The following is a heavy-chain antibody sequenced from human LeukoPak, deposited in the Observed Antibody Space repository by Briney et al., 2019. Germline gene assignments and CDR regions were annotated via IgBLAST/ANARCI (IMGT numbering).Heavy chain of an antibody. D-gene: IGHD4-17*01. J-gene: IGHJ4*02. Sequence: GSLRLSCAASGFTFSNYGMSWVRQAPGKGLEWVSAISGSGGSTYYADSVKGRFTISRDNSKNTLYLQMNSLRAEDTAVYYCAKGPDYGDYYFDYWGQGTLVTVSS. CDR2: ISGSGGST. V-gene: IGHV3-23*01. CDR1: GFTFSNYG. CDR3: AKGPDYGDYYFDY.